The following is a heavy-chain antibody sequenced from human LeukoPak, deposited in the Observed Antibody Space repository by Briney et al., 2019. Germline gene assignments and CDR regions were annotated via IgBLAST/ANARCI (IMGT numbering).Heavy chain of an antibody. CDR1: GYTFTSYD. V-gene: IGHV1-8*01. J-gene: IGHJ6*04. CDR2: MNPNSGNT. D-gene: IGHD4-23*01. Sequence: ASVKVSCKASGYTFTSYDINWVRQATGQGLEWMGWMNPNSGNTGYAQKFQGRVTMTRNTSISTAYMELSSLRSEDTAVYYCAISHANTVETVRVGLIWDVWGKGPTSPSPQ. CDR3: AISHANTVETVRVGLIWDV.